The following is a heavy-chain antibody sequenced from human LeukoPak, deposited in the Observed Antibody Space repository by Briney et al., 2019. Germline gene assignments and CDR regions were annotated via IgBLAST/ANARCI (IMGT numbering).Heavy chain of an antibody. D-gene: IGHD4-23*01. J-gene: IGHJ2*01. CDR1: GFTFSTYE. CDR2: ISTSGSSI. Sequence: GGSLRLSCAASGFTFSTYEINWVRQAPGKGLEWLSHISTSGSSIHYADSVKGRFTISRDNAKNSLYLQMNSLRAEDTAVYYCARALAAYGGDSYWYFDLWGRGTLVTVSS. V-gene: IGHV3-48*03. CDR3: ARALAAYGGDSYWYFDL.